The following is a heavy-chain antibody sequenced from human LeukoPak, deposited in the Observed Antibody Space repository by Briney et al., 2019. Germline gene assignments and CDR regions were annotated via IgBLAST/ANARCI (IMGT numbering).Heavy chain of an antibody. J-gene: IGHJ4*02. D-gene: IGHD5-12*01. CDR3: AREGSGYRGYEHYFDY. CDR2: ISSSGDYI. CDR1: GFTFNTYN. V-gene: IGHV3-21*01. Sequence: GGSLRLSCAASGFTFNTYNMNWVRQTPGKGLEWVSSISSSGDYIYADSLKGRFTISRDNTKNSLYLQMNSLRAEDTAVYYCAREGSGYRGYEHYFDYWGQGALVTVSS.